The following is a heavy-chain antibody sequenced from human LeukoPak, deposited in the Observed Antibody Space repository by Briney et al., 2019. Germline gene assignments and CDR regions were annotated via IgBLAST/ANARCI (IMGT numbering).Heavy chain of an antibody. V-gene: IGHV3-23*01. J-gene: IGHJ6*03. CDR3: AKGVEDSGIYYYYYMDV. CDR2: VIGSGVST. Sequence: GGSLRLSCAAPGFTFSTYTFSTYAMSWVRQAPGKGLEWVSAVIGSGVSTYYADSVKGRFTISRDNSKNTLYLQMNGLRAEDTAVYYCAKGVEDSGIYYYYYMDVWGKGTTVTVSS. CDR1: GFTFSTYTFSTYA. D-gene: IGHD2-15*01.